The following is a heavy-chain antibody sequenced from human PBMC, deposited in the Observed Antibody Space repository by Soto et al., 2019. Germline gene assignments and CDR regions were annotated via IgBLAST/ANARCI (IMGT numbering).Heavy chain of an antibody. CDR2: IRSKGYGGTT. Sequence: SLRLSCTTSGFTFVDYAMTWFRQAPGKGLEWVGFIRSKGYGGTTDYAASVKGRFTISRDDSNSVAYLQMNSLKSEDTGVYYCSRSKQSDYWGQGTLVTVSS. J-gene: IGHJ4*02. CDR3: SRSKQSDY. V-gene: IGHV3-49*03. D-gene: IGHD4-4*01. CDR1: GFTFVDYA.